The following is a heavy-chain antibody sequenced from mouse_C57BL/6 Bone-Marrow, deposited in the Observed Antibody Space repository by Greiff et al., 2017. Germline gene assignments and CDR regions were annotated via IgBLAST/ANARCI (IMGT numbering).Heavy chain of an antibody. Sequence: EVQLQESGPELVKPGASVKISCKASGYSFTDYNMNWVKQSNGKSLEWIGVINPNYGTTSYNQKFKGKATLTVDQSSSTAYMQLNSLTSEDSAVYYCARPSSCGSSYFYWYFDVWGTGTTVTVSS. CDR3: ARPSSCGSSYFYWYFDV. J-gene: IGHJ1*03. CDR1: GYSFTDYN. CDR2: INPNYGTT. D-gene: IGHD1-1*01. V-gene: IGHV1-39*01.